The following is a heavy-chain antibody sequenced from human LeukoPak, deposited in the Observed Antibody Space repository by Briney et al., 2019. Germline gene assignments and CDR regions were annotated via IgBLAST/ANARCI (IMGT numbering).Heavy chain of an antibody. Sequence: SETLSLTCTVSGGSISSSSDYWGWIRQAPGKGLEWIGSIYYHENTYYNSSLKSRVTISVDTSKNQFSLKLNSVTAADTAVYYCARDAYDSSGYSFDYWGQGTLVTVSS. D-gene: IGHD3-22*01. V-gene: IGHV4-39*02. J-gene: IGHJ4*02. CDR2: IYYHENT. CDR1: GGSISSSSDY. CDR3: ARDAYDSSGYSFDY.